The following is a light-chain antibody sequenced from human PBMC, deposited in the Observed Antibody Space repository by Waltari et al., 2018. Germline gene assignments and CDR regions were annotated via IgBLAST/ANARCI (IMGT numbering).Light chain of an antibody. Sequence: DIQMTQSPSTLSESVGDRVTITCRASQSVNRWLAWYQQKPGKAPELLIYETSNLESVVPSRFSGSGSGKEFTLTISSLQPDDFGTYYCQQYVNYWTFGQGTKVEIK. CDR1: QSVNRW. J-gene: IGKJ1*01. CDR3: QQYVNYWT. V-gene: IGKV1-5*03. CDR2: ETS.